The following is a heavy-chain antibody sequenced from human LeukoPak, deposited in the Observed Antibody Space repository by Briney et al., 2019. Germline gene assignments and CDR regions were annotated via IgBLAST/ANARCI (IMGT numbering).Heavy chain of an antibody. CDR3: AKAGYCATTGCPDYYYMDV. D-gene: IGHD2-2*01. Sequence: GGSLRLSCAASGFTFSSYAMHWVRQAPGKGLEWVAFIRYDGSNKFYAASVKGRFTISRDTSKNTLYLQMNSLTTEDSAMYYCAKAGYCATTGCPDYYYMDVWGRGTTVTVSS. CDR2: IRYDGSNK. V-gene: IGHV3-30*02. J-gene: IGHJ6*03. CDR1: GFTFSSYA.